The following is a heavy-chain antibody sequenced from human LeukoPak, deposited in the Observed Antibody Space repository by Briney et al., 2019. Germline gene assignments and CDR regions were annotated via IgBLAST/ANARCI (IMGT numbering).Heavy chain of an antibody. CDR1: GFTFSDYA. V-gene: IGHV3-23*01. D-gene: IGHD1-26*01. CDR2: ISGSGVTT. Sequence: GGSLILSCAASGFTFSDYAMSWVRLAPGKGLEWVSAISGSGVTTYHVDSVKGRFTISRDSSKNTLYLQMNSLRAEDTAVYYCAKAKVRATNDAFDIWGQGTMVTVSS. J-gene: IGHJ3*02. CDR3: AKAKVRATNDAFDI.